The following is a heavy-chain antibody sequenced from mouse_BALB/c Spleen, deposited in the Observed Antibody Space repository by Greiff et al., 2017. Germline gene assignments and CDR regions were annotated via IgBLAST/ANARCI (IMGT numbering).Heavy chain of an antibody. V-gene: IGHV5-17*02. CDR3: ARYYYGSSYGAMDY. CDR1: GFTFSSFG. D-gene: IGHD1-1*01. CDR2: ISSGSSTI. Sequence: DVKLVESGGGLVQPGGSRKLSCAASGFTFSSFGMHWVRQAPEKGLEWVAYISSGSSTIYYADTVKGRFTISRDNPKNTLFLQMTSLRSEDTAMYYCARYYYGSSYGAMDYWGQGTSVTVSS. J-gene: IGHJ4*01.